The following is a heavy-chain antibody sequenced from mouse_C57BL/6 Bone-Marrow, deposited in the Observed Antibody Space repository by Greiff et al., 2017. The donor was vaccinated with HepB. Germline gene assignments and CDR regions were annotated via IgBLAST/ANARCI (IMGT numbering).Heavy chain of an antibody. CDR3: ATEVYYCGSSWFAY. J-gene: IGHJ3*01. V-gene: IGHV1-31*01. D-gene: IGHD1-1*01. Sequence: VQLQQSGPELVKPGASVKISCKASGYSFTGYYMHWVKQSHGNILDWIGYIYPYNGVSSYNQKFKGKATLTVDKSSSTAYMELRSLKSEDSAVYYCATEVYYCGSSWFAYWGQGTLVTVSA. CDR1: GYSFTGYY. CDR2: IYPYNGVS.